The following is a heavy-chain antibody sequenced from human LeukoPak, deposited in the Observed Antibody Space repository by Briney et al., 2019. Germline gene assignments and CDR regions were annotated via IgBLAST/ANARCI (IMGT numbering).Heavy chain of an antibody. D-gene: IGHD1-26*01. Sequence: GESLKISCKGSGYSFTSYWIGWVRQMPGKGLEWMGIIYPGDSDTRYSPSFQGQVTISADKSISTAYLQWSSLKASDTAMYYCARHKGSWSYPYYYYMDVWGKGTTVTISS. CDR1: GYSFTSYW. CDR2: IYPGDSDT. V-gene: IGHV5-51*01. J-gene: IGHJ6*03. CDR3: ARHKGSWSYPYYYYMDV.